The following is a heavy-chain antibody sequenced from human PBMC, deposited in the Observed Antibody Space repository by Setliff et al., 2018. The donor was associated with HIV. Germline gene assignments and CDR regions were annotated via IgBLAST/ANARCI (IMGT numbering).Heavy chain of an antibody. J-gene: IGHJ3*02. CDR3: AGEGTHIRWQVEDSFHI. CDR1: GGSISSYY. Sequence: SETLSLTCTVSGGSISSYYWSWIRQPPGKGLEWIGYIYPIGSPDFPSGNTVYNPSFTSRLTLSLDTSKNQFSLKLTSVTAADTAVYYCAGEGTHIRWQVEDSFHIWGEGTMVTVSS. V-gene: IGHV4-4*08. D-gene: IGHD2-2*01. CDR2: IYPIGSPDFPSGNT.